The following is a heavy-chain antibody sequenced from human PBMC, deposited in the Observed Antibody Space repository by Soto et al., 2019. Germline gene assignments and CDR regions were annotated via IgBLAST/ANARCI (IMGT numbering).Heavy chain of an antibody. CDR2: IYYSGST. Sequence: SETLSLTCTVSGGSISSYYWSWIRQPPGKGLEWIGYIYYSGSTNYNPSLKSRVTISVDTSKNQFSLKLSSVTAADTAVYYCARSGYYGSGSDDTGTLFDYWGQGTLVTGSS. J-gene: IGHJ4*02. CDR3: ARSGYYGSGSDDTGTLFDY. CDR1: GGSISSYY. D-gene: IGHD3-10*01. V-gene: IGHV4-59*01.